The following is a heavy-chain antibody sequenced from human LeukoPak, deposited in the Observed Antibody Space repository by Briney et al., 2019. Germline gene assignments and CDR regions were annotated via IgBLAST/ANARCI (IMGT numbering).Heavy chain of an antibody. CDR3: ARGGDILTGYCFDY. CDR2: INHSGST. CDR1: VGSFSGYY. D-gene: IGHD3-9*01. Sequence: SETLSLTCAVYVGSFSGYYWSWIRQPPGKGLEWIGEINHSGSTNYNPSLKSRVTISVDTSKNQFSLKLSPVTAADTAVYYCARGGDILTGYCFDYWGQGTLVSVSS. V-gene: IGHV4-34*01. J-gene: IGHJ4*02.